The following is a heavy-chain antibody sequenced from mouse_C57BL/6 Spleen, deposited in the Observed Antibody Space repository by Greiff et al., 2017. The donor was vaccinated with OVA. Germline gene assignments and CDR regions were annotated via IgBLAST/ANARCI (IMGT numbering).Heavy chain of an antibody. Sequence: QVQLQQPGAELVKPGASVKLSCKASGYTFTSYWMHWVKQRPGQGLEWIGMIHPNSGSTNYNEKFKSKATLTVDKSSSTAYMQLSSLTSEDSAVYYCARRDTTVVARGLDYWGQGTTLTVSS. CDR3: ARRDTTVVARGLDY. J-gene: IGHJ2*01. D-gene: IGHD1-1*01. CDR1: GYTFTSYW. CDR2: IHPNSGST. V-gene: IGHV1-64*01.